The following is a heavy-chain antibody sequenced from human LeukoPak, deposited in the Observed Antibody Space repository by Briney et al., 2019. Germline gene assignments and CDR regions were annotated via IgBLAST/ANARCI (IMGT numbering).Heavy chain of an antibody. V-gene: IGHV7-4-1*02. CDR3: ARGGAVLAPQTYYYYYMDV. D-gene: IGHD3-16*01. J-gene: IGHJ6*03. CDR2: INTNTGNP. Sequence: ASVKVSCKASGYTFTSYAMNWVRQAPGQGLEWMGWINTNTGNPTYAQGFTGRFVFSLDTSVSTAYLQISSLKAEDTAVYYCARGGAVLAPQTYYYYYMDVWGKGTTVTVSS. CDR1: GYTFTSYA.